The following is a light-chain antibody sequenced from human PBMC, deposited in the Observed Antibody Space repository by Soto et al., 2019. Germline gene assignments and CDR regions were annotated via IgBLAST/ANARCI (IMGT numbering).Light chain of an antibody. CDR1: QSGLYRSNKKNY. CDR2: LAS. Sequence: DIVMTQSPDSLAVSLGERATINCKSSQSGLYRSNKKNYLAWYQPKPGKPPKLLIYLASTRESGVPDRFSSSESGTEFTLTISGLQAKDVAVYYCQQYYNTPQTFGQGTKVEIK. J-gene: IGKJ1*01. CDR3: QQYYNTPQT. V-gene: IGKV4-1*01.